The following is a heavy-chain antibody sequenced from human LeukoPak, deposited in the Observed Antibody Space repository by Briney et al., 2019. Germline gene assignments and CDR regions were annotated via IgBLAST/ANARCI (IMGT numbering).Heavy chain of an antibody. D-gene: IGHD2-15*01. CDR3: ARTLGVVVVASTTPYFDL. V-gene: IGHV7-4-1*02. J-gene: IGHJ4*02. CDR1: GYTFTGYA. Sequence: ASVKVSCKASGYTFTGYAMSWVRQAPGQGPEWMGWINTNTGNPTSAQGFTGRFVFSLDTSVSTAYLQISSLKSEDTAVYYCARTLGVVVVASTTPYFDLWGQGTLVTVSS. CDR2: INTNTGNP.